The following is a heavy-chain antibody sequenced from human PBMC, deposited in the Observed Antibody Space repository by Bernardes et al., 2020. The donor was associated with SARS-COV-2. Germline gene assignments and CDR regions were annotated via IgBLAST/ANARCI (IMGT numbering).Heavy chain of an antibody. J-gene: IGHJ5*02. CDR2: IYYSGNT. CDR3: ARQRADYDFWSGYYRRGNWFDP. D-gene: IGHD3-3*01. Sequence: ETLSLTCSVSGGSISSYYWSWIRQPPGKGLEWIGHIYYSGNTNYNPSLKSRVTVSVDTSKNQFSLKLSSVTAADTAVYYCARQRADYDFWSGYYRRGNWFDPWGQGTLVTVSS. CDR1: GGSISSYY. V-gene: IGHV4-59*08.